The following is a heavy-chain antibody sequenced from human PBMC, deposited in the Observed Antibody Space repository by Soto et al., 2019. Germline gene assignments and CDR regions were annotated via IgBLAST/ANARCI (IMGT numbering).Heavy chain of an antibody. V-gene: IGHV3-9*01. CDR2: ISWKTGSI. CDR1: GFTFDDYA. CDR3: AKAKGEYRGSIDY. Sequence: PGGSLRLSCAASGFTFDDYAMHWFRQAPGKGLEWVSGISWKTGSIGYADSVKGRFIFSRDNIKNFLYLEMDSLRPEDTALYYCAKAKGEYRGSIDYWGQGALVTVSS. J-gene: IGHJ4*02. D-gene: IGHD5-12*01.